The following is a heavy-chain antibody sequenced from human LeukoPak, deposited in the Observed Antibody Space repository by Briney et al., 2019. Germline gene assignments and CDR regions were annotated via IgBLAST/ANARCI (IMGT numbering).Heavy chain of an antibody. CDR1: GYTFTNFY. CDR3: ARVGYTTSSILLRHNDYLDY. Sequence: ASVKVSCKASGYTFTNFYMHWVRQAPGQGLEWMGTLNHSGGSTAYAQKLQGRVTMTRDMSTSTVYMELSSLRSEDTAVYYCARVGYTTSSILLRHNDYLDYWGQGTLVTVSS. D-gene: IGHD6-6*01. CDR2: LNHSGGST. V-gene: IGHV1-46*04. J-gene: IGHJ4*02.